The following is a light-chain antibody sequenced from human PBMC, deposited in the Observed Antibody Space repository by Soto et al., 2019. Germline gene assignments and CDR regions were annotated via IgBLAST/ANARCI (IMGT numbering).Light chain of an antibody. Sequence: QSALTQPPSASGSPGQSVTISCTGTSSDVGGYNFVSWYQQHPGKAPKFMIYEVSKRPSGVPYRFSGSKSGNAASLTVSGLQGEDEADYYCSSYAGSSWVFGGGTKLTVL. CDR3: SSYAGSSWV. V-gene: IGLV2-8*01. CDR2: EVS. J-gene: IGLJ3*02. CDR1: SSDVGGYNF.